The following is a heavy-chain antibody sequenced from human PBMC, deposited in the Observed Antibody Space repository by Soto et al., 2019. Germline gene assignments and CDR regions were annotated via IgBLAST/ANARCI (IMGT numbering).Heavy chain of an antibody. J-gene: IGHJ4*02. CDR2: IKYDGSEQ. V-gene: IGHV3-7*01. CDR3: ATNGDYRFDY. Sequence: GGSLRLSCAASGFAFFKYWMSRVRQAPGKGLEWVANIKYDGSEQYYVDSVKGRFTISRDNAKNSLHLQMNRLRAEDTAVYYCATNGDYRFDYWGQGAPVTVSS. D-gene: IGHD4-17*01. CDR1: GFAFFKYW.